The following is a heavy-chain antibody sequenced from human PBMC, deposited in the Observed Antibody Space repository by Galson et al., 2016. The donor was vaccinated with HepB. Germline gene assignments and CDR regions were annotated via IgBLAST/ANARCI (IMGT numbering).Heavy chain of an antibody. Sequence: ETLSLTCAVSGGSISSTNYWSWVRQPPGKGLEWIGEISHSGNSNYNPSLKSRVSMSVDKSKNQFSLRLSSVTAADTALYYCARVTGNTHKTYYYAIDVWGQGTTVTVSS. CDR1: GGSISSTNY. V-gene: IGHV4-4*02. J-gene: IGHJ6*02. CDR2: ISHSGNS. CDR3: ARVTGNTHKTYYYAIDV.